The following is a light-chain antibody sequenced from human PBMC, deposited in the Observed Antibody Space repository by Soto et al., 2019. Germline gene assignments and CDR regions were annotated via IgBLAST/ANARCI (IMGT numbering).Light chain of an antibody. CDR3: LQDINYTWT. CDR1: QGIGNS. J-gene: IGKJ1*01. CDR2: GAS. Sequence: AIQRTQSPSSLSASVGARVTLSCRASQGIGNSLGWYQKKPGKPPNVLIYGASNLQSGVPPRFSGSGSGTDFNLAISRLQTEDSATYECLQDINYTWTFGQGTKVDNK. V-gene: IGKV1-6*01.